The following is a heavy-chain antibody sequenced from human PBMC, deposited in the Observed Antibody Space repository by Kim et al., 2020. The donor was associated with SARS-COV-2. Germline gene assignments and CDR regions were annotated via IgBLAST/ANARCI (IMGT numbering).Heavy chain of an antibody. J-gene: IGHJ4*02. CDR3: ARDDYDILTGYYTPFDY. V-gene: IGHV4-31*02. D-gene: IGHD3-9*01. Sequence: LKGRVTISVDTSKNQFSLELSSVPAADTAVYYCARDDYDILTGYYTPFDYWGQGTLVTVSS.